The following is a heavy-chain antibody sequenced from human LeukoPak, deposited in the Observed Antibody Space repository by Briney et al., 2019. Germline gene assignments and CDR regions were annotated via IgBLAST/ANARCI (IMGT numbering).Heavy chain of an antibody. V-gene: IGHV4-59*08. CDR3: ARLGDPMPPSYWYFDL. J-gene: IGHJ2*01. CDR1: GGSISSYY. CDR2: IYYSGST. Sequence: PSETLSLTCTVSGGSISSYYWSWIRQPPGGGLEWIGYIYYSGSTNYNPSLKSRVTISVDTSKNQFSLKLSSVTAADTAVYYCARLGDPMPPSYWYFDLWGRGTLVTVSS. D-gene: IGHD2-2*01.